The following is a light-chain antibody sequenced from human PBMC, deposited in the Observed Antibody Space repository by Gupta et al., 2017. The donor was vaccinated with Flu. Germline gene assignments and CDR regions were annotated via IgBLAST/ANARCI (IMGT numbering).Light chain of an antibody. CDR1: SGINVGTSK. Sequence: HAVLTQPAPLSASPGASASLPCTLRSGINVGTSKIYWYQQKPGSPPQYLLTYKSDSDKQQGSGVPSRFSGSKDASANAGILLISGLQSEDEADYYCVIWHSSAWVFGGGTKLTVL. CDR3: VIWHSSAWV. J-gene: IGLJ2*01. CDR2: YKSDSDK. V-gene: IGLV5-45*01.